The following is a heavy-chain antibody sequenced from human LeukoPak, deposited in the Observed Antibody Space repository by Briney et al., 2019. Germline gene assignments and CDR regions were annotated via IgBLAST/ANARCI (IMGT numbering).Heavy chain of an antibody. CDR1: GYTFTSYY. D-gene: IGHD4-17*01. V-gene: IGHV1-2*04. J-gene: IGHJ3*02. Sequence: ASVKVSCKASGYTFTSYYMHWVRQAPGQGLEWMGWINPNSGGTNYAQKFQGWVTMTRDTSISTAYMELSRLRSDDTAVYYCARGDYGDVGAFDIWGQGTMVTVSS. CDR2: INPNSGGT. CDR3: ARGDYGDVGAFDI.